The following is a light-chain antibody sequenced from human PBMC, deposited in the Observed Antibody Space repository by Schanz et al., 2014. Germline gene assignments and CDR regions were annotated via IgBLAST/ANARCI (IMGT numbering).Light chain of an antibody. V-gene: IGLV2-8*01. Sequence: QSALTQPPSASGSPGQSVTISCTGTSSDVGAYNYVSWYQQHPGKAPKLIISDVTRRPSGVPDRFSGFKSGNTASLTVSGLQAEDEADYYCSSYAGSNFVVFGGGTKLTVL. CDR2: DVT. J-gene: IGLJ2*01. CDR3: SSYAGSNFVV. CDR1: SSDVGAYNY.